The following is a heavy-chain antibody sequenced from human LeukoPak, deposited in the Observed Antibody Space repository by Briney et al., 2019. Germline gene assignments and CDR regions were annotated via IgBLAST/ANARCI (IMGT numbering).Heavy chain of an antibody. Sequence: SETLSLTCTVSGGSISSSSYYWGWIRQPPGKGLEWIGSIYYSGSTYYNPSLKSRVTISVDTSKNQFSLKLSSVTAADTAVYYCAGPGTRQLPGEGYFDYWGQGTLVTVSS. CDR2: IYYSGST. CDR3: AGPGTRQLPGEGYFDY. CDR1: GGSISSSSYY. V-gene: IGHV4-39*01. D-gene: IGHD2-2*01. J-gene: IGHJ4*02.